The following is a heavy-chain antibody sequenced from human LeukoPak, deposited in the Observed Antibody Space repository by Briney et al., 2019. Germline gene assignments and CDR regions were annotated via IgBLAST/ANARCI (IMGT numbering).Heavy chain of an antibody. CDR1: GYTFTSYG. CDR2: ISAYNGNT. CDR3: AGTVAAAGTYNWFDP. Sequence: ASVKVSCKASGYTFTSYGISWVRQAPGQGLEWMGWISAYNGNTNYAQKLQGRVTMTTDTSTSTAYMEPRRLRSDDTAVYYCAGTVAAAGTYNWFDPWGQGTLVTVSS. V-gene: IGHV1-18*01. D-gene: IGHD6-13*01. J-gene: IGHJ5*02.